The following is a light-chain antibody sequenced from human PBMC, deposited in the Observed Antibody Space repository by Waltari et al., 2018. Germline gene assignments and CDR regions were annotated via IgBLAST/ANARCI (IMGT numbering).Light chain of an antibody. V-gene: IGKV1-39*01. CDR3: QHSDGPSP. J-gene: IGKJ2*01. CDR2: GVS. CDR1: QTISNH. Sequence: DIQMTQSPSSRSASVGDRVTITCRASQTISNHLNWYQHKPGQAPRLLIFGVSSLRGGVPSRFRGGGSETDFTLTISGLQPEDLATYYCQHSDGPSPFGQGTKLEIK.